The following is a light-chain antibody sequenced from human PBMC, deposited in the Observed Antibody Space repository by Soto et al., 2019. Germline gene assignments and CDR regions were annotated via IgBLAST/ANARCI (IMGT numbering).Light chain of an antibody. J-gene: IGLJ1*01. Sequence: QAVLTQSSSASASLGSSVNLTCTLSSGHSSYIIAWHQQQPGKAPRYLMKLEGSGSYNKGSGVPDRFSGSSSGADRYLTISNLQFEDEADYYCETWDTNPHVFGTGTKLTVL. CDR1: SGHSSYI. V-gene: IGLV4-60*02. CDR3: ETWDTNPHV. CDR2: LEGSGSY.